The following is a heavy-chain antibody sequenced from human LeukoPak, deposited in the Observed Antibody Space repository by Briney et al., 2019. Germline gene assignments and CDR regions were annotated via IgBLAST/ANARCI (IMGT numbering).Heavy chain of an antibody. J-gene: IGHJ5*02. V-gene: IGHV3-23*01. CDR2: ISDSGDNT. D-gene: IGHD2-8*02. Sequence: GGSLRLSCAASGFNFGSYYMTWVRQAPGKGLEWVSVISDSGDNTYYADSVKGRFTVSRDNSRDTLYLQMNSLRAEDTALYYCAKKIGTGPGHNWFDPWGQGTLVTDSS. CDR3: AKKIGTGPGHNWFDP. CDR1: GFNFGSYY.